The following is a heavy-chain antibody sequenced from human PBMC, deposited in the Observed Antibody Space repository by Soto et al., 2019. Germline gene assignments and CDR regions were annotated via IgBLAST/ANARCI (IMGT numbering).Heavy chain of an antibody. CDR2: IYYSGST. CDR1: GGSISSGGYY. V-gene: IGHV4-31*02. CDR3: ARGRYSSASNWLDP. Sequence: SETLSLTCTVSGGSISSGGYYWSWIRHHPGKGLEWIGYIYYSGSTYYNPSLKSRVTISVDTSKNQFSLKLRSVTAADTAVYYCARGRYSSASNWLDPWGQGTLVTVSS. D-gene: IGHD6-6*01. J-gene: IGHJ5*02.